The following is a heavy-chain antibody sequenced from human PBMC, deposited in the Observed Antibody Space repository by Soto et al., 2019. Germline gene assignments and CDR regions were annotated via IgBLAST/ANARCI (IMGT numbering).Heavy chain of an antibody. Sequence: GGSLRLSCAASGFTFSSYSMNWVRQAPGKGLEWVSSISSSSSYIYYADSVKGRFTISRDNAKNSLYLQMNSLRSDDTAVYYCARDDSSGEWFDPWGQGTLVTVSS. CDR2: ISSSSSYI. D-gene: IGHD6-25*01. CDR3: ARDDSSGEWFDP. CDR1: GFTFSSYS. V-gene: IGHV3-21*04. J-gene: IGHJ5*02.